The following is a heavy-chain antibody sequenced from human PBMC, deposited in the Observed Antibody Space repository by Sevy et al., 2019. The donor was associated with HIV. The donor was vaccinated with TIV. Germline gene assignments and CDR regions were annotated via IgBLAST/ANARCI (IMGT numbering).Heavy chain of an antibody. D-gene: IGHD3-3*01. Sequence: ASVKVSCKASGYTFTSYAMNWVRQAPGQGLEWMGWINTNTGNPTYAQGFTGRFVFSLDTSVSTAYLQIRSLKAEDTAVYCCARETRGHYDFWSGGGDAFDIWGQGTMVTVSS. J-gene: IGHJ3*02. CDR2: INTNTGNP. CDR3: ARETRGHYDFWSGGGDAFDI. CDR1: GYTFTSYA. V-gene: IGHV7-4-1*02.